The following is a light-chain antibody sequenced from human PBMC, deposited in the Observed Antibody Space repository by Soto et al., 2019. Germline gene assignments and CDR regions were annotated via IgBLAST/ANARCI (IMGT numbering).Light chain of an antibody. CDR2: DVN. CDR3: LEYAGGNVVI. V-gene: IGLV2-8*01. J-gene: IGLJ2*01. CDR1: SGDIGRCDF. Sequence: QSALTQPPSASGSPGQSVTISCSGTSGDIGRCDFVYWYQQHPGKVPRLLIYDVNKRPSGVPDRFSGSKSGARASLTISGVQAEDDAHYHCLEYAGGNVVIFGGGTKLTVL.